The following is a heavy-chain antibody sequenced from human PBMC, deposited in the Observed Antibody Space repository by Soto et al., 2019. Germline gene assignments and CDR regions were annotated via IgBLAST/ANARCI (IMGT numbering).Heavy chain of an antibody. J-gene: IGHJ4*02. CDR1: GFTFSSYS. V-gene: IGHV3-21*01. D-gene: IGHD5-18*01. Sequence: KPGGSLRLSCAASGFTFSSYSMNWVRQAPGKGLEWVSSISSSSSYIYYADSVKGRFTISRDNAKNSLYLQMNSLRAEDTAVYYCARDARIQLWLLTPPIDYWGQGTLVTVSS. CDR3: ARDARIQLWLLTPPIDY. CDR2: ISSSSSYI.